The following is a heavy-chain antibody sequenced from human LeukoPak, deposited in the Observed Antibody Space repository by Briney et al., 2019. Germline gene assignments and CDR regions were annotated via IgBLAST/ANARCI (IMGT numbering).Heavy chain of an antibody. CDR3: ARDPSAVAANTYG. Sequence: PGGSLRLSCAASGFTVSNNYMNWVRQAPGKGLEWVSLIYSGGTTYYADSVKGRFTISRDHSKSTLYLQMNSLRAEDTAVYYCARDPSAVAANTYGWGQGTLVTVSS. J-gene: IGHJ4*02. V-gene: IGHV3-66*01. CDR1: GFTVSNNY. CDR2: IYSGGTT. D-gene: IGHD6-25*01.